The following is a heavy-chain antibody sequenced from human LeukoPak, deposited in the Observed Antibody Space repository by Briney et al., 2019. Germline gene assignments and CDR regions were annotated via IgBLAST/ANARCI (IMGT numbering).Heavy chain of an antibody. CDR3: ARGDCSGGSCYLSLTTIDY. CDR2: IRYDGSNK. D-gene: IGHD2-15*01. CDR1: GFTFSSYG. V-gene: IGHV3-30*02. J-gene: IGHJ4*02. Sequence: GGSLRLSCAASGFTFSSYGMHWVRQAPGKGLEWVAFIRYDGSNKYYADSVKGRFTISRDNSKNTLYLQMNSLRAEDTAVYYCARGDCSGGSCYLSLTTIDYWGQGTLVTVSS.